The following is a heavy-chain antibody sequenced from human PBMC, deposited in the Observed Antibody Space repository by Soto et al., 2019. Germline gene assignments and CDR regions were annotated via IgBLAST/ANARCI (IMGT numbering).Heavy chain of an antibody. CDR2: ISSNGGST. J-gene: IGHJ6*03. CDR3: ARDRFDIVVVPAAKDPWESYYYYYMDV. Sequence: GGSLGLSCAASGFTFSSYAMHWVRQAPGKGLEYVSAISSNGGSTYYANSVKGRFTISRDNSKNTLYLQMGSLRAEDMAVYYCARDRFDIVVVPAAKDPWESYYYYYMDVWGKGTTVTVSS. V-gene: IGHV3-64*01. D-gene: IGHD2-2*01. CDR1: GFTFSSYA.